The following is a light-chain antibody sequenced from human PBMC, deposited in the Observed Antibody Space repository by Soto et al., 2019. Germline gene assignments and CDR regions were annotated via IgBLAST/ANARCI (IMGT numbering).Light chain of an antibody. CDR2: DVT. CDR1: SSDVGRYDY. Sequence: QSVLTQPRSASGSPGQSVTISCTGTSSDVGRYDYVSWYQQYPGEAPKLIIYDVTERPSGVPHRFSGSKSGNTASLTISGLRAEDGAAYSCCSFAGSYSYVFGSGTKVTVL. J-gene: IGLJ1*01. CDR3: CSFAGSYSYV. V-gene: IGLV2-11*01.